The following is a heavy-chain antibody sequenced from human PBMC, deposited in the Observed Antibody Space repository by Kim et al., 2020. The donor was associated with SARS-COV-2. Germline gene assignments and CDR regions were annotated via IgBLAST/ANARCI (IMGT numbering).Heavy chain of an antibody. CDR1: GFTFSSYA. J-gene: IGHJ4*02. CDR2: ISSNGGST. CDR3: VKMGDDDGIVVVPAPPRPYYFDY. D-gene: IGHD2-2*01. Sequence: GGSLRLSCSASGFTFSSYAMHWVRQAPGKGLEYVSAISSNGGSTYYADSVKGRFTISRDNSKNTLYLQMSSLRAEDTAVYYCVKMGDDDGIVVVPAPPRPYYFDYWGQGTLVTVSS. V-gene: IGHV3-64D*06.